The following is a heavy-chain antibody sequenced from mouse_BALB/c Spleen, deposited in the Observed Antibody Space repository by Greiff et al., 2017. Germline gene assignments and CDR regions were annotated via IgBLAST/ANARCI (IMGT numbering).Heavy chain of an antibody. J-gene: IGHJ3*01. CDR2: INPSNGGT. D-gene: IGHD2-4*01. CDR1: GYTFTSYY. Sequence: QVQLQQSAAELARPGASVKMSCKASGYTFTSYYMYWVKQRPGQGLEWIGEINPSNGGTNFNEKFKSKATLTVDKSSSTAYMQLSSLTSEDSAVYYCTRGSYYDYDWFAYWGQGTLVTVSA. CDR3: TRGSYYDYDWFAY. V-gene: IGHV1S81*02.